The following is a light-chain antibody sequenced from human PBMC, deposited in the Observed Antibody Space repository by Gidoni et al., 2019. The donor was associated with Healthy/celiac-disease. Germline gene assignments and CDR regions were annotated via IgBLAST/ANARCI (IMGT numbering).Light chain of an antibody. J-gene: IGKJ1*01. CDR2: AAS. V-gene: IGKV1-27*01. Sequence: DIQMTQSPSSLSASLGDRVTITCRASQCISNYLAWYQQKPGKVPKLLIYAASTLQSGVPSRFSGSGSGTDFTLNISSLQPEDVATYYCQKYNSAPWTFXXXTKVEIK. CDR3: QKYNSAPWT. CDR1: QCISNY.